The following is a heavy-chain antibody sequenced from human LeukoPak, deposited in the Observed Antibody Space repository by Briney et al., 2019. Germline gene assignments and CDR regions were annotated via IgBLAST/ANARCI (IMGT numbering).Heavy chain of an antibody. CDR1: GFTFSSYA. D-gene: IGHD6-19*01. V-gene: IGHV3-23*01. CDR3: AKRDSSGSYYFDY. J-gene: IGHJ4*02. Sequence: GGSLRLSCAASGFTFSSYAMTWVRQAPGKGLEWVSTITGSGGGTYYADSVKGRFTISRDNSKNTLYLQMNNLRAEDTAVYYCAKRDSSGSYYFDYWGQGTLVTVSS. CDR2: ITGSGGGT.